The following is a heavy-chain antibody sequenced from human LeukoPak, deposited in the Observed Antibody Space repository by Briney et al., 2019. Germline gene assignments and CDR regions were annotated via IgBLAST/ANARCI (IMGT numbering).Heavy chain of an antibody. CDR3: AREPWDYDILTGYLYYFDY. CDR2: MNPNSGNT. J-gene: IGHJ4*02. D-gene: IGHD3-9*01. Sequence: GASVKVSCKASGYTFTSYDINWVRQAPGQGLEWMGWMNPNSGNTGYAQKFQGRVTMTRNTSISTAYMELSSLRSEDTAVYYCAREPWDYDILTGYLYYFDYWGQGTLVTVSS. CDR1: GYTFTSYD. V-gene: IGHV1-8*01.